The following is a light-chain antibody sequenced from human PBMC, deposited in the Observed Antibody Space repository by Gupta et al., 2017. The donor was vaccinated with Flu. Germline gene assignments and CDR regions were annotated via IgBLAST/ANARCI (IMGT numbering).Light chain of an antibody. CDR2: KAS. CDR3: QQYYTYPWR. CDR1: QTISNW. J-gene: IGKJ1*01. V-gene: IGKV1-5*03. Sequence: DMQVTQSPSTLSASVGDRVTITCRATQTISNWLAWIQQKPGKAPKLLIYKASTLENGVPSRFSASRPGTAFTLTISSLQPDDFATYYCQQYYTYPWRFGHWVNVGI.